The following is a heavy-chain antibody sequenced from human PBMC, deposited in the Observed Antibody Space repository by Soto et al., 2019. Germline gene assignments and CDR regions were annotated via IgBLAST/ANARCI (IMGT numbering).Heavy chain of an antibody. Sequence: SETLSHTCTVSGGSISSGGYYWSWIRQHPGKGLEWIGYIYYSGSTYYNPSLKSRVTISVDTSKNQFSLKLSSVTAADTAVYYCARDQAYCSGGSCYYFDYWGQGTLVTVSS. D-gene: IGHD2-15*01. CDR2: IYYSGST. CDR3: ARDQAYCSGGSCYYFDY. J-gene: IGHJ4*02. V-gene: IGHV4-31*03. CDR1: GGSISSGGYY.